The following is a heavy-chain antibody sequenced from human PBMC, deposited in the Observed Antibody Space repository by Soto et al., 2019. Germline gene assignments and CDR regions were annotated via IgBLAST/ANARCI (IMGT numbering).Heavy chain of an antibody. J-gene: IGHJ5*02. CDR1: GGSFSGYY. Sequence: KLRETLSLTCAVYGGSFSGYYWSWIRQPPGKGLEWIGEINHSGSTNYNPSLKSRVTISVDTSKNQFSLKLSSVTAADTAVYYCAPGPGMDGDDIQSWGQGNLVTVSP. V-gene: IGHV4-34*01. CDR3: APGPGMDGDDIQS. D-gene: IGHD1-1*01. CDR2: INHSGST.